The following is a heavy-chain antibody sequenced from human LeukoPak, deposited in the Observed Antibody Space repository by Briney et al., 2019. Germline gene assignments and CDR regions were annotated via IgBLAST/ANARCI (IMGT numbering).Heavy chain of an antibody. CDR1: GFTFSDYY. V-gene: IGHV3-11*01. J-gene: IGHJ4*02. CDR2: ISSSGSTI. CDR3: AKDSQPNVRWSSSWEY. Sequence: GGSLRLSCAASGFTFSDYYMSWIRQAPGKGLEWVSYISSSGSTIYYADSVKGRFTISRDNAKNSLYLQMNSLRAEDTAVYYCAKDSQPNVRWSSSWEYWGQGTLVTVSS. D-gene: IGHD6-13*01.